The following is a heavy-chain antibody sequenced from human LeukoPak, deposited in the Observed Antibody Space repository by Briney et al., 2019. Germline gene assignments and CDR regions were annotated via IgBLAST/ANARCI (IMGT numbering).Heavy chain of an antibody. Sequence: SETLSLTXTVSGGSISSGSYYWSWIRQPAGKGLEWIGRIYTSGSTNYNPSLKSRVTISVDTSKNQFSLRLSSVTAADTAVYYCASSNALVWGYFDYWGQGTLVTVSS. CDR1: GGSISSGSYY. CDR3: ASSNALVWGYFDY. D-gene: IGHD7-27*01. V-gene: IGHV4-61*02. J-gene: IGHJ4*02. CDR2: IYTSGST.